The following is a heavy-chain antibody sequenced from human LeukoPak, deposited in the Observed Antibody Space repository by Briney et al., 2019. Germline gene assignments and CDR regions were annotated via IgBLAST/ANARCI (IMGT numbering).Heavy chain of an antibody. Sequence: SQTPSLTCAVSGGSISSGGYSWSWIRQPPGKGLEWIGYIYHSGSTYYNPSLKSRVTISVDRSKNQFSLKLSSVTAADTAVYYCARVASGGSSWADYWGQGTLVTVSS. CDR2: IYHSGST. D-gene: IGHD6-13*01. CDR1: GGSISSGGYS. J-gene: IGHJ4*02. V-gene: IGHV4-30-2*01. CDR3: ARVASGGSSWADY.